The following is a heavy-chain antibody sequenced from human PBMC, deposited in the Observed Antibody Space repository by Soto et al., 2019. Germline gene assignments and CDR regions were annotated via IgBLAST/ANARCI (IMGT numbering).Heavy chain of an antibody. V-gene: IGHV4-59*01. Sequence: PSGTLSLGCTLSLGSMSIYYWSSIRQPPGKGLEWIGYIYYSGSTNYNPSLKSRVTISVDTSKNQFSLKLSSVTAADTAVYYCARVHGLWFGEFYFDYWGQGTLVTVSS. CDR3: ARVHGLWFGEFYFDY. CDR2: IYYSGST. J-gene: IGHJ4*02. CDR1: LGSMSIYY. D-gene: IGHD3-10*01.